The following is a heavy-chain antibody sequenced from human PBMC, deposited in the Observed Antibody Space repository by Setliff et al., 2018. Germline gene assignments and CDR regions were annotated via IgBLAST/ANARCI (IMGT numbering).Heavy chain of an antibody. D-gene: IGHD3-22*01. V-gene: IGHV5-51*01. J-gene: IGHJ4*02. CDR2: IYPGDSDT. CDR3: AKGGAYYYDSSGYYD. Sequence: GESLTISCKGSGYSFTSYWIGWVRQMPGKGLEWMGIIYPGDSDTRYSPSFQGQVTISADKSISTAYLQWSSLKASDTAMYYCAKGGAYYYDSSGYYDWGQGTLVTVSS. CDR1: GYSFTSYW.